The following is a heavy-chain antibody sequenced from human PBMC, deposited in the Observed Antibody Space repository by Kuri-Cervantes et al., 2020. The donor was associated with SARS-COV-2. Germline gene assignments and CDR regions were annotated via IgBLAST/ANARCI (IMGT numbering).Heavy chain of an antibody. V-gene: IGHV3-30-3*01. CDR2: ISYDGSNK. CDR3: AKGEYCSSTSCPYYYYYGMDV. CDR1: GFTFSSYA. D-gene: IGHD2-2*01. Sequence: GESLKISCAASGFTFSSYAMHWVRQAPGKGLEWVAVISYDGSNKYYADSVKGRFTISRDNSKNTLYLQMNSLRAEDTAVYYCAKGEYCSSTSCPYYYYYGMDVWGQGTTVTVSS. J-gene: IGHJ6*02.